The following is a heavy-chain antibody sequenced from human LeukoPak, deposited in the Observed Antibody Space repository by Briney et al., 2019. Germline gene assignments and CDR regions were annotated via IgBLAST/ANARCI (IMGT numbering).Heavy chain of an antibody. CDR2: INHSGST. CDR3: ARGGYIMSSPVDY. CDR1: GFTVSSNY. D-gene: IGHD1-1*01. J-gene: IGHJ4*02. Sequence: PGGSLRLSCAASGFTVSSNYMSWIRQTPGKGLEWIGEINHSGSTNYNPSLKSRVTISVDTSKNQFSLKLSSVTAADTAVYYCARGGYIMSSPVDYWGQGTLVTVSS. V-gene: IGHV4-34*01.